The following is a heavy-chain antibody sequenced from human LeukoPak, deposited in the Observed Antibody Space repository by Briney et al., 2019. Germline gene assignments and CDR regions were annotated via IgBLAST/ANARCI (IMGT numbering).Heavy chain of an antibody. J-gene: IGHJ6*02. CDR1: GFTVSSNY. CDR3: ARLLHDRYCSGGSCYYYYYGMDV. Sequence: GGSLRLSCVASGFTVSSNYMSWVRQAPGKGLEWVSVIYSGGNTYYADSVKGRFTISRDNSKNTLYLQMNSLRAEDTAVYYCARLLHDRYCSGGSCYYYYYGMDVWGQGTTVTVSS. CDR2: IYSGGNT. D-gene: IGHD2-15*01. V-gene: IGHV3-66*04.